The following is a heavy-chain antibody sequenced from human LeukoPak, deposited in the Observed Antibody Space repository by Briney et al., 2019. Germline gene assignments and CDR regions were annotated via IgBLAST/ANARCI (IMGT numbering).Heavy chain of an antibody. J-gene: IGHJ4*02. CDR1: GFTFSNAW. V-gene: IGHV3-15*01. Sequence: GGSLRLSCAASGFTFSNAWMSWVRQAPGKGLEWVGRIKSKTGGGTTDYAAPVKGRFTISRDDSKNTLYLQMNSLKTKDTAVYYCTTFVVVVAATVHWGQGTLVTVSS. CDR2: IKSKTGGGTT. D-gene: IGHD2-15*01. CDR3: TTFVVVVAATVH.